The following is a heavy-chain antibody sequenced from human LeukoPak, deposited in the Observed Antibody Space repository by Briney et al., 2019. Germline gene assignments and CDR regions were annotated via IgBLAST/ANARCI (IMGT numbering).Heavy chain of an antibody. CDR3: ASAVYSGWVY. Sequence: PSETLSLTCAVYGGSFSGYYWSWIRQPPGKGLEWMGEINHSGSTNYNPSLKSRVTISVDTSKNQFSLKLSPVTAADTAVYYCASAVYSGWVYWGQGTLVTVSS. CDR1: GGSFSGYY. J-gene: IGHJ4*02. V-gene: IGHV4-34*01. D-gene: IGHD2-15*01. CDR2: INHSGST.